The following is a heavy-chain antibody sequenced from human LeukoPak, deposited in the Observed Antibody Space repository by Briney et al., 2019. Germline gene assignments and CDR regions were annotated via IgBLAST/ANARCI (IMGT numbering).Heavy chain of an antibody. Sequence: ASVKASCKASGYTFTSYGISWVRQAPGQGLEWMGWISAYNGNTNYAQKLQGRVTMTTDTSTSTAYMELRSLRSDDTAVYYCAGDGPDYDFWSGYSDPKFDYWGQGTLVTVSS. V-gene: IGHV1-18*01. CDR3: AGDGPDYDFWSGYSDPKFDY. CDR1: GYTFTSYG. CDR2: ISAYNGNT. D-gene: IGHD3-3*01. J-gene: IGHJ4*02.